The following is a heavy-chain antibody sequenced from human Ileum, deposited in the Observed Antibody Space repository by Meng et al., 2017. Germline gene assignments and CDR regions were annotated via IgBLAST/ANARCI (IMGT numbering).Heavy chain of an antibody. CDR3: AREGAYNGGDY. V-gene: IGHV1-18*01. D-gene: IGHD1-1*01. J-gene: IGHJ4*02. Sequence: QVQLVQSGAEVKKPGASVKVSCKASGYTFTTYGISWVRQAPGEGLEWMGWMNTDKDNTNYAQKFQRRVTMTRDTSTSTASMELRSLRSDDTAVYYCAREGAYNGGDYWGQGTLVTVSS. CDR2: MNTDKDNT. CDR1: GYTFTTYG.